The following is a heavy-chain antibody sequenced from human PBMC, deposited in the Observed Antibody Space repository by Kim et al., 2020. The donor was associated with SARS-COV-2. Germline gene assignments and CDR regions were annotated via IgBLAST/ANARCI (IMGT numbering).Heavy chain of an antibody. CDR1: GGSISTSYYY. Sequence: SETLSLTCTVSGGSISTSYYYWGWIRQPPGEGLEWIGSMYYSGSAYYNPSLKSRVTISVDTSKNQFSLKLSSVTAADTAVYYCARREYCSGGFCYPPHGYVDPWGQGTLVTVSS. CDR3: ARREYCSGGFCYPPHGYVDP. J-gene: IGHJ5*02. D-gene: IGHD2-15*01. CDR2: MYYSGSA. V-gene: IGHV4-39*01.